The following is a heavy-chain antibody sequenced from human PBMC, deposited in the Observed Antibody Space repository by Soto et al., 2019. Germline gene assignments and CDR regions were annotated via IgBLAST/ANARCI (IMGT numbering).Heavy chain of an antibody. V-gene: IGHV4-34*01. CDR1: GGSIRSYY. J-gene: IGHJ6*02. D-gene: IGHD2-21*02. Sequence: PSETLSLTCTVSGGSIRSYYWSWIRQPPGKGLEWIGEINHSGTVNFNPSLKSRLTISLDTSKKHFSLKLSSVTDADTAAYYCARADRTLVTSYSLDVWGQGTTVTVSS. CDR3: ARADRTLVTSYSLDV. CDR2: INHSGTV.